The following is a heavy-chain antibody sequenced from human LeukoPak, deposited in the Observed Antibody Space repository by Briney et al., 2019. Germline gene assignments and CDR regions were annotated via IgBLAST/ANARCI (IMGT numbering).Heavy chain of an antibody. J-gene: IGHJ2*01. V-gene: IGHV3-48*03. Sequence: GGSLRLSCAASGFTFSSYEMNWVRQAPGKGLEWVSYIGTGGPIYYADSVKGRFTISRDNSKNTLYLQMNSLRAEDTATYYCAKALNYWYFDLWGRGNLVTVSS. CDR3: AKALNYWYFDL. CDR1: GFTFSSYE. CDR2: IGTGGPI.